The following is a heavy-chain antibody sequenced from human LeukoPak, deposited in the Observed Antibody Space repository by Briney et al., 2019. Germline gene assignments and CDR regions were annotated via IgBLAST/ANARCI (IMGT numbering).Heavy chain of an antibody. CDR3: ARGGLSGSSYYFDY. Sequence: PGGALRLSPPAPGFTFIIYAMSWVRHAPGKGGGGVSPINSDGSATFYADSVKGRFTISRDNAKNTLYLQMNSLRAEDTAVYYCARGGLSGSSYYFDYWGQGTLVTVSS. D-gene: IGHD5-12*01. CDR1: GFTFIIYA. V-gene: IGHV3-74*01. CDR2: INSDGSAT. J-gene: IGHJ4*02.